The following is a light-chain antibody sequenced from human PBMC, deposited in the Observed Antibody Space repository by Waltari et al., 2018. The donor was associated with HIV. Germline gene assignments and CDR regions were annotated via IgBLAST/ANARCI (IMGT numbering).Light chain of an antibody. CDR2: GNG. CDR1: SPNIGAGYD. V-gene: IGLV1-40*01. J-gene: IGLJ1*01. Sequence: QSVLTQPPSVSGAPGQRVTISCTGSSPNIGAGYDVHWYQQLPGTAPKLLIYGNGNRPSGVPDRFSGSKSGTSASLAISGLQAEDEADYHCCSHAGNFIFAFGSGTKVTVL. CDR3: CSHAGNFIFA.